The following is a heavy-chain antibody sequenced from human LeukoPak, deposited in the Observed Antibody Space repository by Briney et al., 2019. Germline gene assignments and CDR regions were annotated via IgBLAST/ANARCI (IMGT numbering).Heavy chain of an antibody. J-gene: IGHJ4*02. CDR1: GFTFSRYW. CDR2: INPDGSTT. Sequence: GGSLRLSCAASGFTFSRYWIHWVRQAPGKGLEWVSRINPDGSTTTYADSVKGRFTISRDNAKNTVYLQMNSLRAEDTALYYCAKDMGQWLVEYYFDYWGQGTLVTVSS. D-gene: IGHD6-19*01. CDR3: AKDMGQWLVEYYFDY. V-gene: IGHV3-74*01.